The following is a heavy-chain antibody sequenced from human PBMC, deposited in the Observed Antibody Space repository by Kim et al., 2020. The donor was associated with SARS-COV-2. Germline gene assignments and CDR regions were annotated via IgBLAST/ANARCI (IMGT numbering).Heavy chain of an antibody. V-gene: IGHV4-34*01. CDR3: ARWVSSSSRGYYFDY. D-gene: IGHD6-13*01. J-gene: IGHJ4*02. Sequence: PTLKIRVTISVDPSKNQFSPMLSSVTAADTAVYYCARWVSSSSRGYYFDYWGQGTLVTVSS.